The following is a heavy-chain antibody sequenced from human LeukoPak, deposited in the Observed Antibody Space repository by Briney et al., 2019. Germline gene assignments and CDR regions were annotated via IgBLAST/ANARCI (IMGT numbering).Heavy chain of an antibody. D-gene: IGHD2-2*01. CDR3: ARGYCSSTSCYVWFDP. V-gene: IGHV4-34*01. Sequence: PSETLSLTCAVYGGSFCGYYWSWIRQPPGKGLEWIGEINHSGSTNYNPSLKSRVTISVDTSKNQFSLKLSSVTAADTAVYYCARGYCSSTSCYVWFDPWGQGTLVTVSS. J-gene: IGHJ5*02. CDR1: GGSFCGYY. CDR2: INHSGST.